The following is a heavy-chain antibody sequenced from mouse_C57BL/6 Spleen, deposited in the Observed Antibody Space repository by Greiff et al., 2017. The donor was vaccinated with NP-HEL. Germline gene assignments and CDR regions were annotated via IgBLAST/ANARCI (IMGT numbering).Heavy chain of an antibody. CDR2: IYPGDGDT. CDR1: GYAFSSYW. Sequence: QVQLQQSGAELVKPGASVKISCKASGYAFSSYWMNWVKQRPGKGLEWIGQIYPGDGDTNYNGKFKGKATLTADKSSSTAYMQLSSLTSEDSAVYVCAREDDYDGRRFAYWGQGTLVTVSA. CDR3: AREDDYDGRRFAY. V-gene: IGHV1-80*01. J-gene: IGHJ3*01. D-gene: IGHD2-4*01.